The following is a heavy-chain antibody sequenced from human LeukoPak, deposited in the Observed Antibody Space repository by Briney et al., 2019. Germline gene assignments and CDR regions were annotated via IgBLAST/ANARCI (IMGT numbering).Heavy chain of an antibody. V-gene: IGHV3-53*01. CDR2: IYRDGST. CDR1: GFTVSSNY. J-gene: IGHJ4*02. CDR3: ARDMAVAGIDY. D-gene: IGHD6-19*01. Sequence: GGSLRLSCAASGFTVSSNYMSWVRQAPGKGLEWVSVIYRDGSTPYADSVKGRFTISRVNSKNTLYLQMNTLRAEDTAVYYCARDMAVAGIDYWGQGTLVTVSS.